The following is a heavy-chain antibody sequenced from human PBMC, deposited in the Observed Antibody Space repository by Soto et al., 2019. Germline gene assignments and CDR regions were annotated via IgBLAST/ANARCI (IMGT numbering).Heavy chain of an antibody. Sequence: KSSETLSLTCAVYGGSFIGYYWSWIRQPPGKGLEWIGEINHSGSTNYNPSLKSRVTISVDTSKNQFSLKLSSVTAADTAVYYCARGITMVRGVIYYFDYWGQGTLVTVSS. J-gene: IGHJ4*02. CDR2: INHSGST. CDR1: GGSFIGYY. V-gene: IGHV4-34*01. CDR3: ARGITMVRGVIYYFDY. D-gene: IGHD3-10*01.